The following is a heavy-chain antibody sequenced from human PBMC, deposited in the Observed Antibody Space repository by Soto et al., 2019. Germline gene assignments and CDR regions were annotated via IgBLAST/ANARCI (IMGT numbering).Heavy chain of an antibody. CDR2: IYYSGST. CDR3: ARSYYDSSGYYSSWFDP. CDR1: GRSVSSGSYY. D-gene: IGHD3-22*01. Sequence: SETLALTCTVSGRSVSSGSYYWSWIRQPPAPGLEWIGYIYYSGSTNYNPSLKSRVTISVDTSKNQFSLKLSSVTAADTAVYYCARSYYDSSGYYSSWFDPWGQGTLVTVS. J-gene: IGHJ5*02. V-gene: IGHV4-61*01.